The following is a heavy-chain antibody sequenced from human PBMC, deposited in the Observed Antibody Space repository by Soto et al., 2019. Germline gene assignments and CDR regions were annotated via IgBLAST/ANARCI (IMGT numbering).Heavy chain of an antibody. D-gene: IGHD2-15*01. CDR1: GFTFSNHG. J-gene: IGHJ5*02. CDR3: ARASGGGSCSGGSCYTSNWFDP. Sequence: QVQLVESGGGVVQPGRSLRLSCVASGFTFSNHGMHWVRQAPGKWLEWVSVISCEGSIKYSTDSVKGRFTISGDDSKNTVYLQMNSPRAEDTAVYFCARASGGGSCSGGSCYTSNWFDPWGQGTLVTVSS. CDR2: ISCEGSIK. V-gene: IGHV3-30*03.